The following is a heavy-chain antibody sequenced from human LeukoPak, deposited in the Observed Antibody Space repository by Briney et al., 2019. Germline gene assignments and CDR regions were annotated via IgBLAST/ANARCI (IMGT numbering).Heavy chain of an antibody. CDR1: GYTFTSYY. D-gene: IGHD1-26*01. Sequence: ASVKVSCKASGYTFTSYYMHWVRQAPGQGLEWMGIINPSGGSTSYAQKFQGRVTMTRDMSTSTVYMELSSLRSEDAAVYYCAREEEVGATMGAFDIWGQGTMVTVSS. CDR3: AREEEVGATMGAFDI. CDR2: INPSGGST. J-gene: IGHJ3*02. V-gene: IGHV1-46*01.